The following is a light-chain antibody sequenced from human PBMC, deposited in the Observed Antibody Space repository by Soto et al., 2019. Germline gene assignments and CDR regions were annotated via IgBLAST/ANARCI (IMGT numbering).Light chain of an antibody. CDR1: SSNIGSNY. Sequence: QSVLTQPPSASGTPGQRVTISCSGSSSNIGSNYVYWYQQLPGTAPKLLIYRNNQRPSGVPDRFSGSKSGTSASLAIGGLQSEDESNYYCAAWDDSLRGVVFGRGPTLTVL. V-gene: IGLV1-47*01. J-gene: IGLJ3*02. CDR2: RNN. CDR3: AAWDDSLRGVV.